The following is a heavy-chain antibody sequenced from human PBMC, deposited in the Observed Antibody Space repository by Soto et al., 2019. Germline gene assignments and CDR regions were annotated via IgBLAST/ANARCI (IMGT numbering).Heavy chain of an antibody. J-gene: IGHJ2*01. CDR2: IYYSGST. CDR1: GGSISSGGYY. Sequence: QVQLQESGPGLVKPSQTLSLTCTVSGGSISSGGYYWSWIRQHPGKGLEWIGYIYYSGSTYYNPSLKSRVTVSVDTSENQFSLKLSAVTAADTAVYYCARAAHYDFWSGYPNWYFDLWGRGTLVTVSS. V-gene: IGHV4-31*03. D-gene: IGHD3-3*01. CDR3: ARAAHYDFWSGYPNWYFDL.